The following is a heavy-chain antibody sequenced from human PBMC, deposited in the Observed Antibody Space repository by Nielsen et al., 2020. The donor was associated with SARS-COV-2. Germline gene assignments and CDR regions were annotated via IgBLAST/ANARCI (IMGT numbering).Heavy chain of an antibody. D-gene: IGHD6-13*01. J-gene: IGHJ4*02. CDR1: GFTFSSYG. CDR3: AKAPNPLAAAGYYYFDY. Sequence: GGSLRLSCAASGFTFSSYGMHWVRQAPGKGLEWVAVIWHDGSNKYYADSVKGRFTISRDNAKNSLYLQMNSLRAEDTALYYCAKAPNPLAAAGYYYFDYWGQGTLVTVSS. CDR2: IWHDGSNK. V-gene: IGHV3-33*03.